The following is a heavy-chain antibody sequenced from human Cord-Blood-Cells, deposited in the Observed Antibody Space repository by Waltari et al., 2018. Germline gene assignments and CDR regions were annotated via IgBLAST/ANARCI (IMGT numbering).Heavy chain of an antibody. CDR1: GYTFTGYY. J-gene: IGHJ4*02. V-gene: IGHV1-2*02. CDR2: INPNSGGT. D-gene: IGHD7-27*01. CDR3: ARDPTGDPLGGDY. Sequence: VQLVQSGAEVKKPGASVKVSCKASGYTFTGYYMHWVRQAPGQGLEWMGGINPNSGGTNYAQKFQGRGTMTRDTSISTAYMELSRLRSDDTAVYYCARDPTGDPLGGDYWGQGTLVTVSS.